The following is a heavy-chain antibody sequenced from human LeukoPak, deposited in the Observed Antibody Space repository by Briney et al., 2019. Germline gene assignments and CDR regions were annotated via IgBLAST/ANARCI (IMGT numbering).Heavy chain of an antibody. D-gene: IGHD5-12*01. V-gene: IGHV4-38-2*01. CDR1: GYSISSGYY. Sequence: PSETLSLTCVVSGYSISSGYYWGWIRQPPGKGLEWIGNIYHSGSTYYNPSLKSRVTMSVDTSKNQFSLKLNSMTAADTAVYYCARACGNYCHYMDVWGKGTTVTVSS. J-gene: IGHJ6*03. CDR2: IYHSGST. CDR3: ARACGNYCHYMDV.